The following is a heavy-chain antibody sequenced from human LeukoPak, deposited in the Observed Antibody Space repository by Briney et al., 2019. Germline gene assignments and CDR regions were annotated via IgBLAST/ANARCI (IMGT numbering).Heavy chain of an antibody. V-gene: IGHV3-21*01. J-gene: IGHJ3*02. Sequence: GSLRLSCAASGFTFSSYSMNWVRRAPGKGLEWVSSISSSSSYIYYADSVKGRFTISRDNAKNSLYLQMNSLRAEDTAVYYCARAYSSSSIFAFDIWGQGTMVTVSS. CDR3: ARAYSSSSIFAFDI. D-gene: IGHD6-6*01. CDR1: GFTFSSYS. CDR2: ISSSSSYI.